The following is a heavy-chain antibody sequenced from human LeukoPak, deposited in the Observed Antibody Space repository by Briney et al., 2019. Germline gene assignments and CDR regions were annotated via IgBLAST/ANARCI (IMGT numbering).Heavy chain of an antibody. CDR2: IYYSGNT. V-gene: IGHV4-39*07. J-gene: IGHJ4*02. CDR3: ARAGARYTMIVVAPFDY. D-gene: IGHD3-22*01. CDR1: GDSISTSNSY. Sequence: SETLSLTCTVSGDSISTSNSYWGWIRQPPGKGLEWIGSIYYSGNTYYNASLKSRVTISVDTSKNQFSLKLSSVTAADTAVYYCARAGARYTMIVVAPFDYWGQGTLVTVSS.